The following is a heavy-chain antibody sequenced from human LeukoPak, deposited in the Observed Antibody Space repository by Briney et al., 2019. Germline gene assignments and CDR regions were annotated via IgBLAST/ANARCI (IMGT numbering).Heavy chain of an antibody. CDR2: IYYSGST. Sequence: SETLSLTCTVSGGSITTSSYYWGWIRQPPGKGLEWIGIIYYSGSTYYNPSLKGRVTISVDTPKNQFSLKLSSVTAADTAVYYCARASRARYFDLWGRGTLVTVSS. V-gene: IGHV4-39*01. CDR3: ARASRARYFDL. CDR1: GGSITTSSYY. J-gene: IGHJ2*01.